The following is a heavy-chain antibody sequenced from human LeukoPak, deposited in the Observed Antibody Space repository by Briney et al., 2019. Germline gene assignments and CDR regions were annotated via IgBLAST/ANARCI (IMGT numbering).Heavy chain of an antibody. Sequence: GGSLRLSCAASGFTFSSYGMHWVRQAPGKGLEWVAVIWYDGSNKYYADSVKGRFTISRDNSKNTLYLQMNSLRAEDTAVYYCAKAPWDYYDSSCYYYEIYYFDYWGQGTLVTVSS. CDR1: GFTFSSYG. CDR3: AKAPWDYYDSSCYYYEIYYFDY. V-gene: IGHV3-33*06. CDR2: IWYDGSNK. J-gene: IGHJ4*02. D-gene: IGHD3-22*01.